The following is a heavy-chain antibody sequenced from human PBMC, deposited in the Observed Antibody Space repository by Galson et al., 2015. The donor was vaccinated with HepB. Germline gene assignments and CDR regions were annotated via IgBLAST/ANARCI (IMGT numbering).Heavy chain of an antibody. D-gene: IGHD3-3*01. V-gene: IGHV3-30*04. Sequence: SLRLSCAASGFTFSSYAMHWVRQAPGKGLEWVAVISYDGSNKYYADSVKGRFTISRDNSKNTLYLQMNSLRAEDTAVYYCAREPVAATTPFWYYYYGMDVWGQGTTVTVSS. CDR1: GFTFSSYA. CDR3: AREPVAATTPFWYYYYGMDV. CDR2: ISYDGSNK. J-gene: IGHJ6*01.